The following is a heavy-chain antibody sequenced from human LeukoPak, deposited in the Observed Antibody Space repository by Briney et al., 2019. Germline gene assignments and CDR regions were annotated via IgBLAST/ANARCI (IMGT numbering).Heavy chain of an antibody. CDR1: RGTFSSYT. Sequence: AVKLSCKASRGTFSSYTISWVPQAPGQGLEWMGRIIPILGIANYAQKFQGRVTITADKSTSTAYMELSSLSSEDTAVYYCGRDREGGSYDYYFDYWGQGTLVTVSS. CDR2: IIPILGIA. J-gene: IGHJ4*02. D-gene: IGHD5-18*01. CDR3: GRDREGGSYDYYFDY. V-gene: IGHV1-69*04.